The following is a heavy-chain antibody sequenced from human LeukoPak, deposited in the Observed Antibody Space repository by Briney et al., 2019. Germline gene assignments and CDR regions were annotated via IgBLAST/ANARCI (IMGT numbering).Heavy chain of an antibody. CDR1: GGSFSGYY. CDR2: INHSGST. D-gene: IGHD3-9*01. Sequence: SETLSLTCAVYGGSFSGYYWSWIRQPPGKGLEWIGEINHSGSTNYNPSLKSRVTISVDTSKNQFSLKLSSVTAADTAVYYCAREGEDDILTGNGMDVWGKGTTVTVSS. J-gene: IGHJ6*04. V-gene: IGHV4-34*09. CDR3: AREGEDDILTGNGMDV.